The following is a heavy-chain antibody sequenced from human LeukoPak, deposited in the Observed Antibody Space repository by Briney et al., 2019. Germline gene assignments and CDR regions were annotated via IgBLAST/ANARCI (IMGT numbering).Heavy chain of an antibody. V-gene: IGHV1-46*01. J-gene: IGHJ4*02. D-gene: IGHD6-19*01. CDR2: INPSGGRT. CDR1: GYTFTSYY. CDR3: ARGPYSSGWYGLDF. Sequence: ASVKVSCKTFGYTFTSYYVHWVRQAPGQGLEWMGLINPSGGRTAYAQNFQGRVTMTRDMSTSTVYLELGSLRSEDTAVYYCARGPYSSGWYGLDFWGQGTLVTVSS.